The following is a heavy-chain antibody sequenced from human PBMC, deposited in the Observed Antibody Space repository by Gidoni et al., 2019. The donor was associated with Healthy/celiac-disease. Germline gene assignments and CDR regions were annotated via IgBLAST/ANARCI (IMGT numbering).Heavy chain of an antibody. J-gene: IGHJ4*02. CDR1: GFTFSSYP. Sequence: EVQLLESGGGLVQPGGSLSLSCAASGFTFSSYPMSWVRQAPGTGLEWVSAISGSGGSTYYADTVKGRFTISRDNSKNTLYLQMNSLRAEDTAVYYCASSARSIVVVVAATRFDYWGQGTLVTVSS. CDR3: ASSARSIVVVVAATRFDY. CDR2: ISGSGGST. D-gene: IGHD2-15*01. V-gene: IGHV3-23*01.